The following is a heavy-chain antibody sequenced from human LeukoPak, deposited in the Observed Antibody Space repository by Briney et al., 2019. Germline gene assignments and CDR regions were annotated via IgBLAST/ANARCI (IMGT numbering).Heavy chain of an antibody. V-gene: IGHV5-51*01. CDR1: GYRFTSYW. CDR2: IYPGDSDI. Sequence: GESLKISCKGSGYRFTSYWIGWVRQMPGEGLEWMGIIYPGDSDIRYSPSFQGQVTISADKSISTAYLQMNSLRAEDTAVYYCARDWSHSFDYWGQGILVTVSS. J-gene: IGHJ4*02. D-gene: IGHD3-3*01. CDR3: ARDWSHSFDY.